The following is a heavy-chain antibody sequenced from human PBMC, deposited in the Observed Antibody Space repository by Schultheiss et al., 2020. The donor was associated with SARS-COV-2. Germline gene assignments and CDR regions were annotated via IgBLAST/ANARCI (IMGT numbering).Heavy chain of an antibody. CDR3: ARSRDGYNYLGDY. CDR2: INHSGST. D-gene: IGHD5-24*01. V-gene: IGHV4-34*01. Sequence: SETLSLTCAVYGGSFSGYYWSWIRQPPGKGLEWIGEINHSGSTNYNPSLKSRVTISVDTSKNQFSLKLSSVTAADTAVYYCARSRDGYNYLGDYWGQGTLVTVSS. CDR1: GGSFSGYY. J-gene: IGHJ4*02.